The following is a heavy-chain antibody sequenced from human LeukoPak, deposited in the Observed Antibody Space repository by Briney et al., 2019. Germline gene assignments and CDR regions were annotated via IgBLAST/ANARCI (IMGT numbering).Heavy chain of an antibody. D-gene: IGHD3-9*01. Sequence: GGSLRLSCAASGFTFDDYGMSWVRQAPGKGLEWVSGINWNGGSTGYADSVKGRFTISRDNAKNSLYLQMNSLRVEDTALYYCASGPYDILTGYYGYFDYWGQGTLVTVSS. CDR1: GFTFDDYG. CDR3: ASGPYDILTGYYGYFDY. J-gene: IGHJ4*02. V-gene: IGHV3-20*04. CDR2: INWNGGST.